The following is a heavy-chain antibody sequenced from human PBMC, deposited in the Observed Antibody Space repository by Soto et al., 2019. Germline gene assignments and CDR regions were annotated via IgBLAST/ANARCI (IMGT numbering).Heavy chain of an antibody. CDR3: ARARQLGSLQLDY. Sequence: EVQLVESGGGLIQPGGSLRLSCAASGFTVSSNYMSWVRQAPGKGLEWVSVIYSGGSTYYADSVKGRFTISRDNSKNPLYLQMNSLRAEDTAVYYCARARQLGSLQLDYWGQGTLVTVSS. V-gene: IGHV3-53*01. J-gene: IGHJ4*02. CDR2: IYSGGST. D-gene: IGHD6-13*01. CDR1: GFTVSSNY.